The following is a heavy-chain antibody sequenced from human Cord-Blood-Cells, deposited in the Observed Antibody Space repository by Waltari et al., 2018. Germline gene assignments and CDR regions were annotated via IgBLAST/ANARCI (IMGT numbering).Heavy chain of an antibody. CDR2: INHSGST. CDR1: GGSFSGSY. Sequence: QVQLQQWGAGLLKPSATLSLTCVVYGGSFSGSYWSWIRQPPGKGLEWIGEINHSGSTNYNPSLKSRVTISVDTSKNQFSLKLSSVTAADTAVYYCARVRGYSYGDLDYWGQGTLVTVSS. CDR3: ARVRGYSYGDLDY. V-gene: IGHV4-34*01. J-gene: IGHJ4*02. D-gene: IGHD5-18*01.